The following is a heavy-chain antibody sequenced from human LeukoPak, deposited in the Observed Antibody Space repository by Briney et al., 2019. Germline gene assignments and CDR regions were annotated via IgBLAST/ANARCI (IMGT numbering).Heavy chain of an antibody. CDR2: ISGSGGST. Sequence: GGSLRLSCAASGFTFSSYAMSWVRQAPGKGLEWVSAISGSGGSTYYADSVKGRFTISRDNPKNTLYLQMNSLRAEDTAVYYCAKDFWSGYYTSFDYWGQGTLVTVSS. CDR1: GFTFSSYA. CDR3: AKDFWSGYYTSFDY. D-gene: IGHD3-3*01. J-gene: IGHJ4*02. V-gene: IGHV3-23*01.